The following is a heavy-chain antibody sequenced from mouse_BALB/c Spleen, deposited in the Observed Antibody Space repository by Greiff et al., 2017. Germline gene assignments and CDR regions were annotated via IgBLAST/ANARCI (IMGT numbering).Heavy chain of an antibody. J-gene: IGHJ3*01. D-gene: IGHD1-2*01. V-gene: IGHV5-12-2*01. CDR2: ISNGGGST. CDR3: ARDYYGSFAY. Sequence: EVQLQESGGGLVQPGGSLKLSCAASGFTFSSYTMSWVRQTPEKRLEWVAYISNGGGSTYYPDTVKGRFTISRDNAKNTLYLQMSSLKSEDTAMYYCARDYYGSFAYWGQGTLVTVSA. CDR1: GFTFSSYT.